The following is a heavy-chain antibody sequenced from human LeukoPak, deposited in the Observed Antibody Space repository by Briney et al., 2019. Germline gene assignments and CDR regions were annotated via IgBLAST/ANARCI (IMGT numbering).Heavy chain of an antibody. CDR3: TTECNWNDVNDY. Sequence: GGSLRLSCAASGFTFSNAWMSWVRQAPGKGLEWVGRIKSKTDGGTTDYAAPVKGRFTISRDDSKNTLYLQMNSLKTEDTAVYYCTTECNWNDVNDYWGQGTLVTVSS. CDR2: IKSKTDGGTT. V-gene: IGHV3-15*01. D-gene: IGHD1-20*01. CDR1: GFTFSNAW. J-gene: IGHJ4*02.